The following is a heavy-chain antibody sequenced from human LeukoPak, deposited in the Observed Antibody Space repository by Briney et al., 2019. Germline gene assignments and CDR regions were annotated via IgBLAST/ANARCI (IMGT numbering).Heavy chain of an antibody. CDR1: GFTFNYDA. CDR2: ISGSGGST. Sequence: GGSLRPSCAASGFTFNYDAISWVRQAPGKGLEWVSAISGSGGSTYYADFVKGRFTISRDNSKNTLYLQMNSLRAEDTAVYYCARSARLLWSGELPDYWGQGTLVTVSS. V-gene: IGHV3-23*01. CDR3: ARSARLLWSGELPDY. J-gene: IGHJ4*02. D-gene: IGHD3-10*01.